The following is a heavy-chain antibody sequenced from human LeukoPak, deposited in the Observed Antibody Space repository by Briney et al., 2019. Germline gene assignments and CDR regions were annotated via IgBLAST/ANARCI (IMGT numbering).Heavy chain of an antibody. J-gene: IGHJ3*02. Sequence: SQTLSLTCTVSGGSISSGSYYWSWIRQPAGKGLEWIGRIYTSGSTNYNPSLKSRVTISVDTSKNQFSLKLSSVTAADTAVYYCASVYSSGHIRRGAFDIWGQGTMVTVSS. V-gene: IGHV4-61*02. CDR1: GGSISSGSYY. CDR3: ASVYSSGHIRRGAFDI. D-gene: IGHD3-22*01. CDR2: IYTSGST.